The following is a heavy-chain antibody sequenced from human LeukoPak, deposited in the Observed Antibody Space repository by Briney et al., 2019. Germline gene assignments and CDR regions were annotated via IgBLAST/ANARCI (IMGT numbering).Heavy chain of an antibody. CDR1: GGSISSSSYY. CDR3: ARGGSRIVVVVAARKPHDFDY. D-gene: IGHD2-15*01. J-gene: IGHJ4*02. CDR2: MYYSGIT. Sequence: KSSETLSLTCTASGGSISSSSYYWGWIRQPPGKGLEWIGTMYYSGITYYNPSLKSRATTSVDTSKNQFSLKLSSVTAANTAVYYCARGGSRIVVVVAARKPHDFDYWGQGTLVTVSS. V-gene: IGHV4-39*01.